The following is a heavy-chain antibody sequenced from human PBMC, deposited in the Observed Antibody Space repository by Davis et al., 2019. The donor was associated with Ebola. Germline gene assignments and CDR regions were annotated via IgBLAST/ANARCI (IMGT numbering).Heavy chain of an antibody. CDR1: GGSISSSSYY. J-gene: IGHJ5*02. CDR3: ARQYDFWSGYYTGDWFDP. V-gene: IGHV4-39*01. D-gene: IGHD3-3*01. Sequence: MPSETLSLTCTVSGGSISSSSYYWGWIRQPPGKGLEWIGSIYYSGSTYYNPSLKSRVTISATTSKNQFSLKMTSVTAADTAVYYCARQYDFWSGYYTGDWFDPWGQGTLVTVSS. CDR2: IYYSGST.